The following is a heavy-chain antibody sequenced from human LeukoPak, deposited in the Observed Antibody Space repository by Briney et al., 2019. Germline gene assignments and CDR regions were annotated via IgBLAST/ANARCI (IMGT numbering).Heavy chain of an antibody. CDR1: GYTFTSYD. CDR2: MNPNSGNT. V-gene: IGHV1-8*01. Sequence: ASAKVSCKASGYTFTSYDINWVRQATGQGLEWMGWMNPNSGNTSYAQKFQGRVTMTRNTSISTAYMELSSLRSEDTAVYYCARGRLLGGYGWFDPWGQGTLVTVSS. D-gene: IGHD5-12*01. CDR3: ARGRLLGGYGWFDP. J-gene: IGHJ5*02.